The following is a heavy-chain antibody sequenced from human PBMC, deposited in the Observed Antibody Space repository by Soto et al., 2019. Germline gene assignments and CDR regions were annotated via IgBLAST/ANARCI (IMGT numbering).Heavy chain of an antibody. D-gene: IGHD5-12*01. CDR2: IIPILGIA. CDR1: GGTFSSYT. V-gene: IGHV1-69*02. Sequence: ASVKVSCKASGGTFSSYTISWVRQAPGQGLEWMGRIIPILGIANYAQKFQGRVTITADKSTSTAYMKLSSLRSEDTAVYYCARSDIVATIGDYWGQGTLVTVSS. J-gene: IGHJ4*02. CDR3: ARSDIVATIGDY.